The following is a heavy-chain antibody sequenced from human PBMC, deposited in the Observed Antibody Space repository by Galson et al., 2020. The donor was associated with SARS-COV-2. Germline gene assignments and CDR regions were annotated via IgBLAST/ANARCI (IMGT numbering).Heavy chain of an antibody. CDR2: IDWDDHK. CDR3: VRMVGGYDSGWSFDY. Sequence: SGPTLVKPTQTLTLTCTFSGFSLSTSGMYVSWIRQPPGKALEWLARIDWDDHKYYSTSLKTRLTISKDTSKNQVVLTMTNMDPVDTATYYWVRMVGGYDSGWSFDYWGQGTLVTVSS. V-gene: IGHV2-70*11. J-gene: IGHJ4*02. D-gene: IGHD6-19*01. CDR1: GFSLSTSGMY.